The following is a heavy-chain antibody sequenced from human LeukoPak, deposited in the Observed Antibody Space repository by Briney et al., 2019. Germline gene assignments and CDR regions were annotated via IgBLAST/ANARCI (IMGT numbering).Heavy chain of an antibody. J-gene: IGHJ6*04. CDR2: IYYSGST. D-gene: IGHD4-17*01. V-gene: IGHV4-30-4*01. CDR1: GGSISSGDYY. Sequence: PSETLSLTCTVSGGSISSGDYYWSWIRQPPGKGLEWIGYIYYSGSTYYNPSLKSRVTISVDTSKNQFSLKLSSVTAADTAVYYRARGVGDYHNGMDVWGKGTTVTVSS. CDR3: ARGVGDYHNGMDV.